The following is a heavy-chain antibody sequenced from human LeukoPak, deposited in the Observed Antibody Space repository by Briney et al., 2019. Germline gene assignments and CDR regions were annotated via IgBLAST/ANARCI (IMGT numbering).Heavy chain of an antibody. J-gene: IGHJ3*02. Sequence: PGGSLRLSCAASGFTFSSYWMSWVRQAPGKGLEWVANIKQDGSEKYYVDSVKGRFTISGDNAKNSLYLQMNSLRAEDTAVYYCARDSGYSYGNDAFDIWGQGTMVTVSS. V-gene: IGHV3-7*01. D-gene: IGHD5-18*01. CDR2: IKQDGSEK. CDR3: ARDSGYSYGNDAFDI. CDR1: GFTFSSYW.